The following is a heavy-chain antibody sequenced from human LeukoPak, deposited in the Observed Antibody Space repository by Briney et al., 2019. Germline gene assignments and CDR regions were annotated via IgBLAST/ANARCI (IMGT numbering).Heavy chain of an antibody. V-gene: IGHV4-59*01. CDR3: ARDTYYYDSSGYLGYYYGMDV. D-gene: IGHD3-22*01. J-gene: IGHJ6*02. CDR2: IYYSGST. Sequence: SETLSLTCTVSGGSISSYYWSWIRQPPGKGLEWIGYIYYSGSTNYNPSLKSRVTISVDTSKNQFSLKLSSVTAADTAVYYCARDTYYYDSSGYLGYYYGMDVWGQGTTVTVSS. CDR1: GGSISSYY.